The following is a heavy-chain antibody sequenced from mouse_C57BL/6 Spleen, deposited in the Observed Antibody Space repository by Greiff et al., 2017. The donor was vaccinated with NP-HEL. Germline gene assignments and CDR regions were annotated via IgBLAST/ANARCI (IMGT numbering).Heavy chain of an antibody. V-gene: IGHV3-8*01. CDR1: GYSITSDY. CDR3: ARYKPYYYGSSYGYFDY. Sequence: VQLKESGPGLAKPSQTLSLTCSVTGYSITSDYWNWIRKFPGNKLEYMGYISYSGSTYYNPSLKSRISITRDTSKNQYYLQLNSVTTEDTATYYCARYKPYYYGSSYGYFDYWGQGTTLTVSS. J-gene: IGHJ2*01. D-gene: IGHD1-1*01. CDR2: ISYSGST.